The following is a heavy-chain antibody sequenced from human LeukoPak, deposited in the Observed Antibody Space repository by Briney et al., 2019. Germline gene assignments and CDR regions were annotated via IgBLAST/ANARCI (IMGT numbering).Heavy chain of an antibody. D-gene: IGHD6-6*01. J-gene: IGHJ4*02. Sequence: PSETLSLTCTVSGGSMSSYYWSWIRQPPGKGLEWIGYIYYNGKTNYSPSLNSRVTISVDTSRNQFSLKLNSVTAADTAVYYCARGDIIAARPSNFDYWGQGTLVTVSS. V-gene: IGHV4-59*08. CDR1: GGSMSSYY. CDR2: IYYNGKT. CDR3: ARGDIIAARPSNFDY.